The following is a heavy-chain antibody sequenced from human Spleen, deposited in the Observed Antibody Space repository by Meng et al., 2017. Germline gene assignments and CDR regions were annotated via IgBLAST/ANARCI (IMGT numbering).Heavy chain of an antibody. V-gene: IGHV1-18*01. CDR1: AYAFDSYG. J-gene: IGHJ4*02. Sequence: QVHLLQSGPEVKKPGASVRVSCQASAYAFDSYGISWVRQAPGQGLEWMGWFVNYAQRFQGRVTMTTDRSTSTAYMDLRSLRSDDTAVYYCARDPSNTSGRYAYFDYWGQGTLVTVSS. D-gene: IGHD6-19*01. CDR3: ARDPSNTSGRYAYFDY. CDR2: FV.